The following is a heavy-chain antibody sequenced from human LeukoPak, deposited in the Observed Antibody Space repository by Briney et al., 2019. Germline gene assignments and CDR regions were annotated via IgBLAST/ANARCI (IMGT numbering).Heavy chain of an antibody. D-gene: IGHD3-22*01. Sequence: GGSLRLSCAASGFTFSSYGMHWVRQAPGKGLEWVAVISYDGSNKYYADSVKGRFTISRDNSKNTLYLQMNSLRAEDTAVYYCAKNPHGYYDSSGYPLDYWAREPWSPSPQ. V-gene: IGHV3-30*18. CDR1: GFTFSSYG. CDR3: AKNPHGYYDSSGYPLDY. CDR2: ISYDGSNK. J-gene: IGHJ4*02.